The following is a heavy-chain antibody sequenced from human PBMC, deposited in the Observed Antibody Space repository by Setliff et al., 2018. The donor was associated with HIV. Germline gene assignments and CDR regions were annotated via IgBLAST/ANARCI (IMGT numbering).Heavy chain of an antibody. CDR2: IYTSGST. CDR3: ARGGSYGSSYWYFDL. D-gene: IGHD5-18*01. CDR1: GGSISGGSYY. J-gene: IGHJ2*01. V-gene: IGHV4-61*02. Sequence: SETLSLTCTVSGGSISGGSYYWGWIRQPAGKGLEWIGRIYTSGSTNYNPSLKIRVTISVDTAKNQFSLKLNSVTAADTAGYYCARGGSYGSSYWYFDLWGRGTLVTVSS.